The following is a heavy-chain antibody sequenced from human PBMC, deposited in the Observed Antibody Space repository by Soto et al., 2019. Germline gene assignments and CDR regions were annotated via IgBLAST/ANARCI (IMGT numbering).Heavy chain of an antibody. J-gene: IGHJ6*02. CDR1: GFTVSSNY. Sequence: GGSLRLSCAASGFTVSSNYMSWVRQAPGKGLEWVSVIYSGGSTYYADSVKGRFTISRDNSKNTLYLQMNSLRAEDTAVYYCARVGAAAGNYYYYGMDVWGQGTTVTVSS. CDR2: IYSGGST. D-gene: IGHD6-13*01. V-gene: IGHV3-53*01. CDR3: ARVGAAAGNYYYYGMDV.